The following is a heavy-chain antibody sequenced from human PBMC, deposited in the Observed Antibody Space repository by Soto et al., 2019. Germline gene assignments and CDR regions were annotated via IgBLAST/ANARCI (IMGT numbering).Heavy chain of an antibody. Sequence: GGSLRLSCAASGFTFSSYGMHWVRQAPGKGLEWVAVIWFDGSNKYYADSVKGRFTISRDNSKNTLYLQMNSLRAEDTAVYYCAREVAAAENYYYGMDVWGQGTTVTVSS. J-gene: IGHJ6*02. CDR1: GFTFSSYG. CDR3: AREVAAAENYYYGMDV. V-gene: IGHV3-33*01. D-gene: IGHD6-13*01. CDR2: IWFDGSNK.